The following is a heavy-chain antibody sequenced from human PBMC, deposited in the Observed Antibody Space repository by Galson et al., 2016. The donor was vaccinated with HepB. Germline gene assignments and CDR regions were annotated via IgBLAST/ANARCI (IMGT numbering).Heavy chain of an antibody. V-gene: IGHV4-39*01. CDR2: IYYPGST. D-gene: IGHD2-21*01. CDR3: AVGDVVVITF. Sequence: ETLSLTCSVSGGFIDNNSYYWGWIRQPPGKGLEWIGDIYYPGSTYYNPSLKSRVTISVDTSNNQFSLNLKSVTAADTAVYYCAVGDVVVITFRGQGSLVTVSS. CDR1: GGFIDNNSYY. J-gene: IGHJ4*02.